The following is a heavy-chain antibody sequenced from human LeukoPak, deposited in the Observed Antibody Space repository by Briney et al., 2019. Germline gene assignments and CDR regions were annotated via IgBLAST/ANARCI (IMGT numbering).Heavy chain of an antibody. V-gene: IGHV3-30*02. CDR3: AKEEYYYGSGSYLDY. Sequence: PGGSRRLSCAAAGFTFSSYGMQWVRQAAGKGLGWVGFIRYDGNNKYYADSVKGRFTISRDNSKNTLYLQMNSLRAEDTAVYYCAKEEYYYGSGSYLDYWGQGTLVTVSS. CDR2: IRYDGNNK. CDR1: GFTFSSYG. D-gene: IGHD3-10*01. J-gene: IGHJ4*02.